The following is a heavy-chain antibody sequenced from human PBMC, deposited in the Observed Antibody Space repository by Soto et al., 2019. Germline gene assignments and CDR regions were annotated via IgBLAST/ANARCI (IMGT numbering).Heavy chain of an antibody. V-gene: IGHV3-7*03. D-gene: IGHD3-16*01. CDR3: AGDGVRNGAYNGWLDP. CDR2: IKQDGREK. Sequence: PGGSLRLSCEASGFSFSSYWMTWFRQAPGKGLEWVANIKQDGREKYYVASVKGRFTISRDNVKNLLFLQMDSLTPDDTAVYYCAGDGVRNGAYNGWLDPWGQGTLVTVSS. J-gene: IGHJ5*02. CDR1: GFSFSSYW.